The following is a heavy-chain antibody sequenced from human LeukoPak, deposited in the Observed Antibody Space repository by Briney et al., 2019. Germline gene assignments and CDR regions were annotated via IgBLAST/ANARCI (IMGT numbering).Heavy chain of an antibody. CDR1: GFTFSSYG. Sequence: GRSLRLSCAASGFTFSSYGMHWVRQAPGKGLEWVGVISYDGSNKYYADSFKGRFTISRDNSKNTLYLQMNSLRAEDTAVYYCAKERGHYRYSRSWYGSLDYWGQGTLVPVSS. CDR2: ISYDGSNK. D-gene: IGHD6-13*01. V-gene: IGHV3-30*18. J-gene: IGHJ4*02. CDR3: AKERGHYRYSRSWYGSLDY.